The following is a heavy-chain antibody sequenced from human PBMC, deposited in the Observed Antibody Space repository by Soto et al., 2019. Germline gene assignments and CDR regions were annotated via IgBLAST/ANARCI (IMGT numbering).Heavy chain of an antibody. CDR2: IFYSGST. J-gene: IGHJ4*02. CDR3: ARGEYHYGSGSYYPPGY. CDR1: GGSTSSGDYY. V-gene: IGHV4-30-4*01. Sequence: SETLSLTCTVSGGSTSSGDYYWSWIRQPPGKGLEWIGYIFYSGSTYYNPSLKSRVTISVDTSKNQFSLKLRSVTAADTAVYYCARGEYHYGSGSYYPPGYWGQGTLVTVSS. D-gene: IGHD3-10*01.